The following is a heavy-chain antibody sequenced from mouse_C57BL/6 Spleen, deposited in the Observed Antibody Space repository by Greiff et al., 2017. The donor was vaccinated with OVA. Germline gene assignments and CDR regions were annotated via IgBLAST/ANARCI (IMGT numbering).Heavy chain of an antibody. V-gene: IGHV1-64*01. CDR3: ARSGYDYDGYFDY. CDR1: GYTFTSYW. D-gene: IGHD2-4*01. J-gene: IGHJ2*01. Sequence: VKLQQPGAELVKPGASVKLSCKASGYTFTSYWMHWVKQRPGQGLEWIGMIHPNSGSTNYNEKFKSKATLTVDKSSSTAYMQLSSLTSEDSAVYYCARSGYDYDGYFDYWGQGTTLTVSS. CDR2: IHPNSGST.